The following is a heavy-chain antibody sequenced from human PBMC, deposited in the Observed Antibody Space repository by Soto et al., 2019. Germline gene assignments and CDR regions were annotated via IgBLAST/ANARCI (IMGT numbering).Heavy chain of an antibody. CDR2: IYPGDSDT. V-gene: IGHV5-51*01. D-gene: IGHD1-1*01. CDR1: GYSFTSYW. Sequence: GESLKISCKGSGYSFTSYWIGWVRQMPGKGLEWMGIIYPGDSDTRYSPSFQGQVTISADKSISTAYLQWSSLKASDTAMYYCARSATPVERTGDAFDIWGQGTMVTVSS. J-gene: IGHJ3*02. CDR3: ARSATPVERTGDAFDI.